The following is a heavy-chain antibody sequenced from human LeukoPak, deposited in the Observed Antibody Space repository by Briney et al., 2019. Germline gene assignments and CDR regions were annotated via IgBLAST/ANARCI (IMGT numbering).Heavy chain of an antibody. Sequence: GGSLRLSCAASGFTFSSYAMHWVRQAPGKGLEWVAVISYDGSNKYYADSVKGRFTISRDNSKNTLYLQINSLRAEDTAVYYCARDREYDYGDYGWFDPWGRGTLVTVSS. CDR1: GFTFSSYA. CDR2: ISYDGSNK. CDR3: ARDREYDYGDYGWFDP. D-gene: IGHD4-17*01. J-gene: IGHJ5*02. V-gene: IGHV3-30*04.